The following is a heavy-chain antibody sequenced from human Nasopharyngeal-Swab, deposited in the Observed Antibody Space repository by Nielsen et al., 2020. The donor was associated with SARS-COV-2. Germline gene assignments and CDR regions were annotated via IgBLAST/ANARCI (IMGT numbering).Heavy chain of an antibody. D-gene: IGHD2-2*01. V-gene: IGHV3-13*04. Sequence: GESLKISCAASGFTFSSYDMHWVRQATGKGLEWVSDIGTGGDTYYPGSVKGRFTISRENAKNTLYLQMNRLGAGDTAVYYCTRARPDTVVVQGALRCDSWGQGTLVTVSS. CDR2: IGTGGDT. J-gene: IGHJ5*01. CDR3: TRARPDTVVVQGALRCDS. CDR1: GFTFSSYD.